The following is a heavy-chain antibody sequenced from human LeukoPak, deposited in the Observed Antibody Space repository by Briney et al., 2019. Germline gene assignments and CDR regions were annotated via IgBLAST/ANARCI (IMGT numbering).Heavy chain of an antibody. J-gene: IGHJ4*02. CDR1: GFTVSSNY. Sequence: GGSLRLSCAASGFTVSSNYMSWVRQAPGKGLEWVSSISSSSSYIYYADSVKGRFTISRDNAKNSLYLQMNSLRAEDTAVYYCARGTGYSSGFDYWGQGTLVTVSS. CDR2: ISSSSSYI. D-gene: IGHD6-19*01. CDR3: ARGTGYSSGFDY. V-gene: IGHV3-21*01.